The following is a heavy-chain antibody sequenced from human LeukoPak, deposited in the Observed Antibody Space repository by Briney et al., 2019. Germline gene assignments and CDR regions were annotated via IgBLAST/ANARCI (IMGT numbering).Heavy chain of an antibody. CDR2: IYHSGST. CDR1: GYFIRSGDY. D-gene: IGHD4-11*01. V-gene: IGHV4-38-2*01. CDR3: ARNRSLTTTPGFDH. Sequence: KPSETLSLTCAVSGYFIRSGDYWGWIRQSPGKGLEWIGSIYHSGSTHYNPSLKSRVTISVDTSKNQFSLMLSSVTAADTAVYYCARNRSLTTTPGFDHWGQGTLVTVSS. J-gene: IGHJ4*02.